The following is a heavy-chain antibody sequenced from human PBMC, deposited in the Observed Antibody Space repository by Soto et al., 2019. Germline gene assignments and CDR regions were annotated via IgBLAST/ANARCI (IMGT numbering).Heavy chain of an antibody. CDR3: ARDFTGWPPDGVDS. CDR2: ISAYNGNT. D-gene: IGHD3-16*01. CDR1: GFTFTSYA. Sequence: QVHLVQSGAEVKMSGASVKVSCKASGFTFTSYAFTWVRQAPGQGLEWMGWISAYNGNTNYARNFRGRVTMTTDSSTSTVYMELGSLTSDDTAVYFCARDFTGWPPDGVDSWGQGTLVSVSA. J-gene: IGHJ4*02. V-gene: IGHV1-18*01.